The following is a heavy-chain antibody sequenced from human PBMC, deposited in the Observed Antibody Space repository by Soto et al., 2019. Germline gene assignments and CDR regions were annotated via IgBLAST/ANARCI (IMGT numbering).Heavy chain of an antibody. J-gene: IGHJ4*02. Sequence: QVQLVESGGGVVQPGRSLRLSCAASGFTFSNFGMHWVRQAPGKGLEWVGVISYDGSNKYYADSVTGRFTISRDNSKNTLYLQMNNLRAEDTAVYYCAKDRQFSCSWYSYSDYLGQGTLVTVSS. D-gene: IGHD6-13*01. CDR2: ISYDGSNK. V-gene: IGHV3-30*18. CDR1: GFTFSNFG. CDR3: AKDRQFSCSWYSYSDY.